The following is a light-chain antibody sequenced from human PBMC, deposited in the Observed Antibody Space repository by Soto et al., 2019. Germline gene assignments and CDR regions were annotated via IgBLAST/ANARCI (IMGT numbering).Light chain of an antibody. CDR2: LNSDGSH. CDR3: QTWGTGIRVV. Sequence: QPVLTQSPSASASLGASVKLTCTLSSGHSSYAIAWHQQQPEKGPRYLMKLNSDGSHSKGDQIPDRFSGSSSGAERYLTIYSLQSEDEADYYCQTWGTGIRVVFGGGTQLTVL. CDR1: SGHSSYA. J-gene: IGLJ2*01. V-gene: IGLV4-69*01.